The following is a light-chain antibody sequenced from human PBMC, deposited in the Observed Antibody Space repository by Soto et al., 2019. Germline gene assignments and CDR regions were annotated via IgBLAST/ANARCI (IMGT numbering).Light chain of an antibody. J-gene: IGKJ1*01. V-gene: IGKV3-20*01. Sequence: EIVLTQSPGTLSLSPGERATLSCRAIQSVSSSYLAWYQQKPGQAPRLLIYGASSRATGIPDRFSGSGSGTDFTLTISRLEPEDYAVSYCQEYGSSPTTFGQGT. CDR2: GAS. CDR1: QSVSSSY. CDR3: QEYGSSPTT.